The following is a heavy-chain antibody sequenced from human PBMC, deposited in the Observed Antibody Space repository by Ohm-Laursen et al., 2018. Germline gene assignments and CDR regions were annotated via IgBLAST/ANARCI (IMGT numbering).Heavy chain of an antibody. CDR2: MNPNSGNT. V-gene: IGHV1-8*01. Sequence: VASVKVSCKASGYTFTSYDINWVRQATGQGLEWMGWMNPNSGNTGYAQKFQGRVTMTRNTSISTAYMELSSLRSEDTAVYYCARRMEGSGGLDYWGQGTLVTVSS. D-gene: IGHD3-10*01. CDR1: GYTFTSYD. CDR3: ARRMEGSGGLDY. J-gene: IGHJ4*02.